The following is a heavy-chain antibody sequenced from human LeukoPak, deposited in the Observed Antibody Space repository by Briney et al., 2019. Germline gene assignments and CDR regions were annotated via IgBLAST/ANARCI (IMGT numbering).Heavy chain of an antibody. CDR3: ARDTYDILTGYYKWAFDI. J-gene: IGHJ3*02. D-gene: IGHD3-9*01. V-gene: IGHV3-21*06. CDR1: GFTFSSYN. CDR2: ISSSSSYI. Sequence: GGSLRLSCAASGFTFSSYNMHWVRQAPGKGLEWVSSISSSSSYIHYADSVKGRFTISRDNAKNSLYLQMNSLRAEDTAVYYCARDTYDILTGYYKWAFDIWGQGTMVTVSS.